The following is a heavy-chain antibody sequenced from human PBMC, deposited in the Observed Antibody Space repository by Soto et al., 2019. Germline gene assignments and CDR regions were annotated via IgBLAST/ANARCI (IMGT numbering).Heavy chain of an antibody. J-gene: IGHJ4*02. Sequence: PGGSLSLSCAASGFGFSSSGMQWVRQASGKGLKWVAVISYDGSNKYYADSLKGRFTISRDNSKNTLYLQMNSLRAEDTAVYYCAKAIFRAGKQPVSYWGQGTLVTAP. D-gene: IGHD6-6*01. CDR3: AKAIFRAGKQPVSY. CDR1: GFGFSSSG. CDR2: ISYDGSNK. V-gene: IGHV3-30*18.